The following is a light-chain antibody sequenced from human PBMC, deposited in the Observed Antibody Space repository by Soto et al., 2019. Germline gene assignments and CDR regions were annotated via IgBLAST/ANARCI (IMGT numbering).Light chain of an antibody. CDR3: QQYNNWPRT. CDR2: GAS. J-gene: IGKJ1*01. V-gene: IGKV3-15*01. CDR1: QNIRTN. Sequence: DIVMTHSLATLSVSQCERATLFFSASQNIRTNSAWYQHKPGQAPRLLIYGASTGATGVPARFSGSGSGTEFTLTISSLQSEDFAAYYCQQYNNWPRTFGQGTKVDI.